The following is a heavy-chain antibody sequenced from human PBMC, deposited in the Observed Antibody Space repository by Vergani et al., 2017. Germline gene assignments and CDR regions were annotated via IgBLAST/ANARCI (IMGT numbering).Heavy chain of an antibody. J-gene: IGHJ4*02. V-gene: IGHV1-2*02. Sequence: QVQLVQSGAEVKKPGASVKVSCKASGYTFTGYYMHWVRQAPGQGLEWMGWINPNSGGTNYAQKFQGRVTMTRDTSISTAYMDQSRLRSDDTAVYYCATNRQSIAAPPGYWGQGTLVTVSS. CDR1: GYTFTGYY. CDR2: INPNSGGT. CDR3: ATNRQSIAAPPGY. D-gene: IGHD6-6*01.